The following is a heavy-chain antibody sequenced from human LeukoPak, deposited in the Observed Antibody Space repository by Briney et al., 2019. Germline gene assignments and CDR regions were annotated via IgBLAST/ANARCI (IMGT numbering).Heavy chain of an antibody. D-gene: IGHD3-22*01. CDR3: ARRDSRGPWAFDI. V-gene: IGHV4-59*08. CDR1: GGSISSYY. Sequence: SETLSLTCTVSGGSISSYYWSWIRQPPGKGLEWIGYIYYSGSTNYNPSLKSRVTISVDTSKNQFSLFSLKLSSVTAADTAVYYCARRDSRGPWAFDIWGQGTMVTVSS. CDR2: IYYSGST. J-gene: IGHJ3*02.